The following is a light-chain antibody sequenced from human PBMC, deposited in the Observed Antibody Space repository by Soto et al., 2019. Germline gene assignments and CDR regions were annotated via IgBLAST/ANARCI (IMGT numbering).Light chain of an antibody. CDR3: SSYAGSDVVV. V-gene: IGLV2-8*01. J-gene: IGLJ1*01. Sequence: QAVLTQPPSASGSPGQSVTISCTGTSSDVGAYNYVAWYQQRPGKAPKLMIYEVNKRPSGVPDRFSGSRSGNTASLTVSGLQTEDEADYYCSSYAGSDVVVFGTGTKLTVL. CDR1: SSDVGAYNY. CDR2: EVN.